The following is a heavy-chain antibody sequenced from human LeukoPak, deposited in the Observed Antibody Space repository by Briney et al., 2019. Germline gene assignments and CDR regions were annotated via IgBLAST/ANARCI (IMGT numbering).Heavy chain of an antibody. CDR2: IYYSGST. V-gene: IGHV4-59*01. CDR1: GGSISSYY. D-gene: IGHD6-6*01. CDR3: AREAEELGPEYSSSADAFDI. Sequence: AETLSLTCTVSGGSISSYYWSWIRQPPGKGLEWIGYIYYSGSTNYNPSLKSRVTISVDTSKNQSTLKLSSVTAADTAVYYCAREAEELGPEYSSSADAFDIWGQGTMVTVSS. J-gene: IGHJ3*02.